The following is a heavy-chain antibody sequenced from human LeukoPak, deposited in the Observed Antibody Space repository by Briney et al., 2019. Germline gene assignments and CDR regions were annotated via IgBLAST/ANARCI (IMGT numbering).Heavy chain of an antibody. D-gene: IGHD6-13*01. Sequence: GGSLRLSCAASGFTVSSNYMSWVRQAPGKGLEWVSVIYSGGSTYYADSVKGRFTISRHNSKNTLYLQMNSLRAEDTAVYYSARRERSSAGAFDIWGQGTMVTVSS. CDR1: GFTVSSNY. CDR3: ARRERSSAGAFDI. J-gene: IGHJ3*02. V-gene: IGHV3-53*04. CDR2: IYSGGST.